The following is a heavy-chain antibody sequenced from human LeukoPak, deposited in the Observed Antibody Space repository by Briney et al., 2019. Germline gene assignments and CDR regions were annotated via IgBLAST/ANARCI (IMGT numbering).Heavy chain of an antibody. CDR1: GFSFSGYA. Sequence: GGSLRLSCASSGFSFSGYAMIWVRQAPGKGLELVSTISGSGASTFYADSVRGRFITSKDIPSNTVYLQMNSLRAEDTAVYYCAKGSRGYTNYYFDYWGQGALVTVSS. CDR2: ISGSGAST. CDR3: AKGSRGYTNYYFDY. V-gene: IGHV3-23*01. J-gene: IGHJ4*02. D-gene: IGHD2-2*02.